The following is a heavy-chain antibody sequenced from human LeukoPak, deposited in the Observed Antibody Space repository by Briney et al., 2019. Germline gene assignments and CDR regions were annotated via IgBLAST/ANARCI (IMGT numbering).Heavy chain of an antibody. D-gene: IGHD5-12*01. Sequence: SQTLSLTCTVSGGSISSGDYYWSWIRQPPGKGLEWIGYIYYSGSTYYNPSLKSRVTISVDTSKNQFSLKLSSVTAADTAVYYCARDQRGDSAYDFDYWGQGTLVTVSS. V-gene: IGHV4-30-4*01. CDR3: ARDQRGDSAYDFDY. CDR2: IYYSGST. J-gene: IGHJ4*02. CDR1: GGSISSGDYY.